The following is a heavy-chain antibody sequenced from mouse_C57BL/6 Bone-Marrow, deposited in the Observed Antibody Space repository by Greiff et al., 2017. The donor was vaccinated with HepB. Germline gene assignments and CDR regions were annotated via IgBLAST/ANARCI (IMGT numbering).Heavy chain of an antibody. CDR3: TRGWDGYAMDY. D-gene: IGHD4-1*01. CDR2: IDPETGGN. J-gene: IGHJ4*01. V-gene: IGHV1-15*01. CDR1: GYTFTDYE. Sequence: VQLQQSGAELVRPGASVTLSCKASGYTFTDYEMNWVKQTPVHGLEWIGAIDPETGGNAYNQKFKGKAILTADKSSSTAYMELRSLTSEDSAVYYCTRGWDGYAMDYWGQGTSVTVSS.